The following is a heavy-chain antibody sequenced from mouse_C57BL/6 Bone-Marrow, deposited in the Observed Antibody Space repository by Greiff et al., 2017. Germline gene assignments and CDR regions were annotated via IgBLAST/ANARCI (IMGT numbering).Heavy chain of an antibody. D-gene: IGHD1-1*01. V-gene: IGHV14-4*01. CDR1: GFNIKDDY. CDR3: TAVVHY. CDR2: IDPENGDT. Sequence: VHVKQSGAELVRPGASVKLSCTASGFNIKDDYMHWVKKRPEQGLEWIGWIDPENGDTEYASKFKGRATITADTSSHQDDQQLSSLTSEDTSVYYCTAVVHYWGQGTTLTVSS. J-gene: IGHJ2*01.